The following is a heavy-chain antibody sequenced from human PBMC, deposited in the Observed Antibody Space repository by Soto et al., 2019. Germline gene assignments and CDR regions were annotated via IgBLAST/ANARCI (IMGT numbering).Heavy chain of an antibody. D-gene: IGHD1-7*01. CDR3: ARDGTTGYYYYMDV. Sequence: ASVKVSCKASGYTFTSYDINWVRQATGQGREWMGWMNPNSGNTGYAQKFQGRVTMTRNTSISTAYMELSSLRSEDTAVYYCARDGTTGYYYYMDVWGKGTTVTVSS. CDR1: GYTFTSYD. J-gene: IGHJ6*03. V-gene: IGHV1-8*01. CDR2: MNPNSGNT.